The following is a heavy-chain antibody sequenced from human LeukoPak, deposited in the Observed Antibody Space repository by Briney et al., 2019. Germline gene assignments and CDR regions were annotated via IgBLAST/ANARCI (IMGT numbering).Heavy chain of an antibody. V-gene: IGHV4-39*01. D-gene: IGHD3-10*01. CDR2: IYYSGST. Sequence: SETLSLTCTVSGGSISSYYWGWIRQPPGKRLEWIGSIYYSGSTYYNPSLKSRVTISVDTSKNQFSLKLSSVTAADTAVYYCARHEGRMVRGVINWFDPWGQGTLVTVSS. CDR1: GGSISSYY. CDR3: ARHEGRMVRGVINWFDP. J-gene: IGHJ5*02.